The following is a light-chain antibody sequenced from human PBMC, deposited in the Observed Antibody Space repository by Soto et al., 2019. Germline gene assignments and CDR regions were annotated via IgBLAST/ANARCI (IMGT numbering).Light chain of an antibody. J-gene: IGKJ4*01. V-gene: IGKV1-33*01. CDR3: QHYDYLPLT. CDR1: QDISNY. CDR2: DGS. Sequence: DIQMTQSPSSLSSSVGYIVTITCQASQDISNYLNWYQQKPGKAPNLLLYDGSTLETGVPSRFSGSGSGTHFTFTISSLQPEDVETYYCQHYDYLPLTFGGGTKVDIK.